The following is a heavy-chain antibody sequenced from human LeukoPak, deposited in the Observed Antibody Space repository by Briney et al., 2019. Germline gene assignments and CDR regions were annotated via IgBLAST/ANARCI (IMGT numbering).Heavy chain of an antibody. V-gene: IGHV3-23*01. D-gene: IGHD3-9*01. J-gene: IGHJ4*02. CDR3: AKAFDWLVNYFDS. CDR2: FSGSGGSA. Sequence: HSGGSLRLSCAASGFAFSHYGMNWVRQAPGKGLEWVSGFSGSGGSAYYADSVKGRFTTSRDDSKKMLYLQMNNLKAEDTAVYFCAKAFDWLVNYFDSWGQGTLVTVSA. CDR1: GFAFSHYG.